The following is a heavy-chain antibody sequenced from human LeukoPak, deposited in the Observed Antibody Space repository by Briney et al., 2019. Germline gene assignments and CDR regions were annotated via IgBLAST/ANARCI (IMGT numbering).Heavy chain of an antibody. D-gene: IGHD3-22*01. J-gene: IGHJ4*02. CDR2: ISNNGGYT. V-gene: IGHV3-23*01. Sequence: GGSLRLSCAAPGFTFSSTAMSWVRQAPGKGLEWVSAISNNGGYTYYADSVQGRFTISRDNSKSTLCLQMNSLRAEDTAVYYCAKGPTTMIVVPYYWGQGTLVTVSS. CDR3: AKGPTTMIVVPYY. CDR1: GFTFSSTA.